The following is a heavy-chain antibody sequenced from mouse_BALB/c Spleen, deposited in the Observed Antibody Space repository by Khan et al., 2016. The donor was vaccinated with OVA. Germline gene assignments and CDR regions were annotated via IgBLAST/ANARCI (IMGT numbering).Heavy chain of an antibody. CDR1: GYSITSDYA. J-gene: IGHJ1*01. V-gene: IGHV3-2*02. D-gene: IGHD2-1*01. CDR2: ISYSGST. Sequence: EVKLLESGPGLVQPSQSLSLTCTVTGYSITSDYAWNWIRQFPGNKLEWMGYISYSGSTNYNPSLKSRISLTRDPSKNQFFLQLNSVTTEDTATYYCARRAYYGNWYFDVWGAGTTVTVSS. CDR3: ARRAYYGNWYFDV.